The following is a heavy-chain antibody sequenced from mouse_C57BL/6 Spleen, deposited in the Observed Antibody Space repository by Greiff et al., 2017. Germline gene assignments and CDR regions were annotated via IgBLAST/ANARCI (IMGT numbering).Heavy chain of an antibody. CDR3: ARCHYGSPYAMDY. D-gene: IGHD1-1*01. J-gene: IGHJ4*01. CDR1: GYTFTDYY. Sequence: VQLQQSGAELVRPGASVKLSCKASGYTFTDYYINWVKQRPGQGLEWIARIYPGSGNTYYNEKFKGKATLTAEKSSSTAYMQLSSLTSEDSAVYYGARCHYGSPYAMDYWGQGTSVTVSS. CDR2: IYPGSGNT. V-gene: IGHV1-76*01.